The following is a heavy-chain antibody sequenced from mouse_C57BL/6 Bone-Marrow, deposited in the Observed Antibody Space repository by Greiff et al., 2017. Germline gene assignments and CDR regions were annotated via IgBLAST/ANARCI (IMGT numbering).Heavy chain of an antibody. CDR1: GYTFTSYW. Sequence: VQLQQSGTVLARPGASVKMSCKTSGYTFTSYWMHWVKQRPGQGLEWIGAIYPGNSDTSYNQKFKGKAKLTAVTSASTAYMELSSLTNEDSAVYYCTREPIYDGYHWFADWGQGTLVTVSA. CDR3: TREPIYDGYHWFAD. J-gene: IGHJ3*01. V-gene: IGHV1-5*01. CDR2: IYPGNSDT. D-gene: IGHD2-3*01.